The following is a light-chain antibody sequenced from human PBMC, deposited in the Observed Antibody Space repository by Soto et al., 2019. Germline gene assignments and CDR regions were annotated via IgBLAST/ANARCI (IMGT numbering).Light chain of an antibody. CDR1: QSLLHNNGYNY. V-gene: IGKV2-28*01. CDR3: MQALLTPYA. J-gene: IGKJ5*01. CDR2: LGS. Sequence: DIVMTQSPVSLPVTPGEPASISCRSSQSLLHNNGYNYLDWYLQKPGQSPQLLIYLGSNRAAVDPDRVSRSESGTDFKRKISRVEDEDVEVYYCMQALLTPYAFGQGTRLEIK.